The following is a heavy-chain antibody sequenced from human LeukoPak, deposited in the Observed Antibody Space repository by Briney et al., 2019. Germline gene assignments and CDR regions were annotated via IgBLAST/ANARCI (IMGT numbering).Heavy chain of an antibody. CDR2: IYPGDSDT. V-gene: IGHV5-51*01. CDR3: ATRLGYCSGGSCSNWFDP. J-gene: IGHJ5*02. D-gene: IGHD2-15*01. CDR1: GYSFTSYW. Sequence: GESLKISCKGSGYSFTSYWIGWVRQMPGKGLGWMGIIYPGDSDTRYSPSFQGQVTISADKSISTAYLQWSSLKASDTAMYYCATRLGYCSGGSCSNWFDPWGQGTLVTVSS.